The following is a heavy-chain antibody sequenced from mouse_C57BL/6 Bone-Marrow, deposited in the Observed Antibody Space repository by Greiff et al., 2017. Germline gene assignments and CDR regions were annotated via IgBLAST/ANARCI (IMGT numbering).Heavy chain of an antibody. CDR3: AGGGYY. V-gene: IGHV1-82*01. CDR1: GYAFSSSG. Sequence: QVQLQQSGPELVKPGASVKISCKASGYAFSSSGMNWVKQRPGKGLEWIGRIYPGDGDTNYNGKFKGKATLTADKSSSTAYMQLSSLTSEDSAVYFCAGGGYYWGQGTTLTVSS. J-gene: IGHJ2*01. CDR2: IYPGDGDT.